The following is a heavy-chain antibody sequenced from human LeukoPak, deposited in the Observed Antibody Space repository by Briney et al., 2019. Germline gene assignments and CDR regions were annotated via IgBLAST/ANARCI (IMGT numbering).Heavy chain of an antibody. Sequence: GGSLRLSCAASGFTFSSYSMNWVRQAPGKGLEWVSSISSSSSYIYYADSVKGRFTISRDKAKNSLYQQMNSLRAEDTAVYYCARDNRIFGVPFMDVWGKGTTVTVSS. CDR2: ISSSSSYI. CDR1: GFTFSSYS. J-gene: IGHJ6*03. CDR3: ARDNRIFGVPFMDV. V-gene: IGHV3-21*01. D-gene: IGHD3-3*01.